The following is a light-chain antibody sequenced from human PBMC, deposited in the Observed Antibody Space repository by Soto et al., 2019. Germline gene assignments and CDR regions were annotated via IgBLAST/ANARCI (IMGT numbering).Light chain of an antibody. CDR2: SGS. V-gene: IGKV3-20*01. Sequence: EIVLTQSPGTLSLSPGERATLSCRASQIVRDNIAWYQQKPGQAPRLLIYSGSTRATGVPARFSGSRSGPEFTLTISRLEPEDFAVYYCQHCQPYGDSPPLTFGGGTKVDIK. CDR3: QHCQPYGDSPPLT. J-gene: IGKJ4*01. CDR1: QIVRDN.